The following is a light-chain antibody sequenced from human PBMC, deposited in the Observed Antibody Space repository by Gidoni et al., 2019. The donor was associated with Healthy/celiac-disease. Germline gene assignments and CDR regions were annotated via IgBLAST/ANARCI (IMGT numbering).Light chain of an antibody. CDR1: QRVSSY. Sequence: EIVLTQSPATLSLSPGERATLSCRASQRVSSYLAWYQQKPGQAPRLLSYDASNRATGIPARFSGSGSGTDFTLTISILEPEDFAVYYCQQRSNWPRGSFGQGTKLEIK. J-gene: IGKJ2*04. CDR3: QQRSNWPRGS. V-gene: IGKV3-11*01. CDR2: DAS.